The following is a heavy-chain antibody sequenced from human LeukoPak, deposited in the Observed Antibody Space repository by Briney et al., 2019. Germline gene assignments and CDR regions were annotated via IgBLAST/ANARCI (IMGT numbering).Heavy chain of an antibody. CDR1: GSTFSSYG. CDR3: AKDNPKIAPRYYYASSGYPLDY. J-gene: IGHJ4*02. D-gene: IGHD3-22*01. Sequence: GGSLRLSCAASGSTFSSYGMHWVRQAPCKGLEWVAVIWYDGSNKYYADSVKGRFTISRDNSKNTLYLQMNSLRAEDTAVYYCAKDNPKIAPRYYYASSGYPLDYWGQGTLVTVSS. CDR2: IWYDGSNK. V-gene: IGHV3-33*06.